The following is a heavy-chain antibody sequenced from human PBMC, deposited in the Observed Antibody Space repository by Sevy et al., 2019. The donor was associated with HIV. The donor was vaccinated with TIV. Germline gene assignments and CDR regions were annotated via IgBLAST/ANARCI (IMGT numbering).Heavy chain of an antibody. CDR3: ARVGLRFLEWLPHYGMDV. Sequence: GGSLRLSCAASGFSFSRYAMKWVRQAPGKGLEWVSSISDSGGSTYYADSVKGRFTISRDNSKNTLYLQMNSLRAEDTAVYYCARVGLRFLEWLPHYGMDVWGQGTTVTVSS. D-gene: IGHD3-3*01. V-gene: IGHV3-23*01. J-gene: IGHJ6*02. CDR1: GFSFSRYA. CDR2: ISDSGGST.